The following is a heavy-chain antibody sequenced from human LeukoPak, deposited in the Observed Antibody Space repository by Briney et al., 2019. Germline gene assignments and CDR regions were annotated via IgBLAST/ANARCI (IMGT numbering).Heavy chain of an antibody. J-gene: IGHJ5*02. CDR3: ARDRAVTQDWVEFDP. D-gene: IGHD4-17*01. Sequence: GGSLRLSCAGSGFSVSNYYMSWVRQAPGKGLEWVSLIRDSGETFYADSVKGRFTISRDNSKNTMYLQMNRLRVEDTAVYYCARDRAVTQDWVEFDPWGQGTLVTVSS. CDR2: IRDSGET. V-gene: IGHV3-66*03. CDR1: GFSVSNYY.